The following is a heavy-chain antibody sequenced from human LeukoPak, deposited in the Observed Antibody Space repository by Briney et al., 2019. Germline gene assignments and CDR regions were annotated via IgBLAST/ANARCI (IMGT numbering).Heavy chain of an antibody. Sequence: GGSLRLSCAASGFTFSSYRMNWVRQAPGKGLEWVSSISSSSSYIYYADSVKGRFTISRDNAKNSLYLQMNSLRAEDTAVYYCARGPWDYGGSSYYYYYGMDVWGQGTTVTVSS. CDR2: ISSSSSYI. CDR1: GFTFSSYR. V-gene: IGHV3-21*01. J-gene: IGHJ6*02. D-gene: IGHD4-23*01. CDR3: ARGPWDYGGSSYYYYYGMDV.